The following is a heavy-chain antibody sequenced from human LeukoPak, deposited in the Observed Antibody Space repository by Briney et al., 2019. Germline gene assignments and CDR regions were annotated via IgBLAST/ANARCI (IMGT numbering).Heavy chain of an antibody. V-gene: IGHV1-69*13. CDR1: GGTFSSYA. J-gene: IGHJ5*02. D-gene: IGHD2-2*02. CDR2: IIPIFGTA. Sequence: GASVKVSCKASGGTFSSYAISWVRQAPGQGLEWMGGIIPIFGTANYAQGFQGRVTITADESTSTAYMELSSLRSEDTAVYYCARDRSIRVAAIPMYWFDPWGQGTLVTASS. CDR3: ARDRSIRVAAIPMYWFDP.